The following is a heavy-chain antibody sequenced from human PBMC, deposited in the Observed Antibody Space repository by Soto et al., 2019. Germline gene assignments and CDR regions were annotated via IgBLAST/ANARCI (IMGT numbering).Heavy chain of an antibody. D-gene: IGHD2-8*02. J-gene: IGHJ4*02. CDR3: ARDLGGYASH. CDR1: GFTFSNYW. Sequence: EVQLVESGGGLVQPGGSLRLSCAASGFTFSNYWMHWVRQAPGKGPVWVSRINTDGSTTNYADSVKGRFTISRDNAKNMLYLQTNRPGAEDTAVYYCARDLGGYASHWGQGTLVTVSS. CDR2: INTDGSTT. V-gene: IGHV3-74*01.